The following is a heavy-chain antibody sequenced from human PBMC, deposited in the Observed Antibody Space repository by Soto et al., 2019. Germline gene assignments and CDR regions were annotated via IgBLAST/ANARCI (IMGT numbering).Heavy chain of an antibody. J-gene: IGHJ4*02. CDR2: MYGGGST. D-gene: IGHD6-19*01. CDR1: GATVSSNY. Sequence: PGGSLRLSCAASGATVSSNYMNWVRQAPGKGLEWVSVMYGGGSTYYADPVKGRFTISRDDFKNTLYLQMNGLRAEDTAVYYCARGEADHYFDYWGRGTPVTVSS. V-gene: IGHV3-53*01. CDR3: ARGEADHYFDY.